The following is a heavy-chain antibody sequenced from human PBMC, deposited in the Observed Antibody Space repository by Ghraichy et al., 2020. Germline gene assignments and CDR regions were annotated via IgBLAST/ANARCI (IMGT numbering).Heavy chain of an antibody. Sequence: GGSLRLSCAVSGFTFSTYWMSWVRQAPGKGLEWVADIKGDVSEKYYVDSVKGRFTISRDNAKNSLSLQMNSLRAEDTAVYYCARGYINRGTVYDYWGQGTLATVSS. V-gene: IGHV3-7*03. CDR3: ARGYINRGTVYDY. CDR1: GFTFSTYW. D-gene: IGHD1-14*01. CDR2: IKGDVSEK. J-gene: IGHJ4*02.